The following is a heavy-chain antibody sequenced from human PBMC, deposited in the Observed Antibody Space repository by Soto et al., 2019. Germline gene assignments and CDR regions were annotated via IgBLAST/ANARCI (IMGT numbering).Heavy chain of an antibody. CDR1: GFSLSTSGVG. V-gene: IGHV2-5*02. Sequence: QITLKESGPTLVKPTQTLTLTCTFSGFSLSTSGVGVGWIRQPPGKALEWLALIYRDDDKRYSPSLKSRLTITKDTSKNQVVLTMTNMDPVDTATYYCARDSSGYYGVGWFDPWGQGTLVTVSS. J-gene: IGHJ5*02. CDR2: IYRDDDK. CDR3: ARDSSGYYGVGWFDP. D-gene: IGHD3-22*01.